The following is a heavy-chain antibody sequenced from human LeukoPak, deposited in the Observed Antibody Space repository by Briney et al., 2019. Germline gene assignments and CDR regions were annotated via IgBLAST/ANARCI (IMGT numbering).Heavy chain of an antibody. Sequence: PGGSLRLSCEASGITFSSYLMTWVRQGPGKGLEWVSYISSSGTTIYYADSVKGRFTISRDNAKNSLFLQMNSLRADDTAVYYCARDQSYYGVWGQGTLVTVSS. CDR3: ARDQSYYGV. D-gene: IGHD2-21*01. J-gene: IGHJ4*02. V-gene: IGHV3-48*04. CDR1: GITFSSYL. CDR2: ISSSGTTI.